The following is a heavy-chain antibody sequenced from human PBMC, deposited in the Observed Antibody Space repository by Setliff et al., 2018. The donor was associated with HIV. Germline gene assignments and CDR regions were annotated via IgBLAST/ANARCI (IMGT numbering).Heavy chain of an antibody. CDR1: GDNFNNVA. CDR2: ILPIFGST. D-gene: IGHD3-10*01. CDR3: TNRGGSGTNVGNWFDP. J-gene: IGHJ5*02. V-gene: IGHV1-69*13. Sequence: SVKVSCKASGDNFNNVALNWVRQAPGQGLEWMGGILPIFGSTDYAQKFQGRLTITAVQSQNTVYMELSSLGSDDTAVYYCTNRGGSGTNVGNWFDPWGQGTLVTVSS.